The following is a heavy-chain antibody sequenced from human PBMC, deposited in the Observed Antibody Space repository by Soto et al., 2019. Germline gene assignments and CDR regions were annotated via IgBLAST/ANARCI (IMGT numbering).Heavy chain of an antibody. CDR1: GINFNNYA. V-gene: IGHV3-30-3*01. D-gene: IGHD6-19*01. Sequence: QVQLVESGGGVVQPGRSLRLSCAASGINFNNYAMHWVRQAPGKGLEWVAVISNDGSKKYYADSVKGRFTVSRDNSKNTLHLQMNSLRTEDTAVYYCARDHSSGWSDQYYHGMGICGQGTTVTVSS. J-gene: IGHJ6*02. CDR2: ISNDGSKK. CDR3: ARDHSSGWSDQYYHGMGI.